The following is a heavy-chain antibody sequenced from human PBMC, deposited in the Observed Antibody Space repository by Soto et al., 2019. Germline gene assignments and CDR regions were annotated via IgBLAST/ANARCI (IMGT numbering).Heavy chain of an antibody. CDR3: AIGGGVGVAGSAAFDM. CDR1: GYPVTAYY. D-gene: IGHD3-3*01. V-gene: IGHV1-2*02. Sequence: QLHLVQSGAVVKKPGASVTVSCSASGYPVTAYYMHWVRQAPGRGLEWMGGINPATGAAKYTQTFQGRVTMSRDTSTSTVFMELSVLTSEDTAVFYCAIGGGVGVAGSAAFDMWGQGTLVTVSS. J-gene: IGHJ3*02. CDR2: INPATGAA.